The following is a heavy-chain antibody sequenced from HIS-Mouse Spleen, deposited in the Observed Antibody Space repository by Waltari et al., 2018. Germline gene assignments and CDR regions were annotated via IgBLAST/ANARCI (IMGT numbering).Heavy chain of an antibody. CDR1: GGSISSSSYS. Sequence: QLQLQESGPGLVKPSETLSLTCTVSGGSISSSSYSWGWSRQPPGKGLEWIGSIYYSGSTYYNPSLKSRVTISVDTSKNQFSLKLSSVTAADTAVYYCARLTAAGTYWGQGTLVTVSS. CDR3: ARLTAAGTY. D-gene: IGHD6-13*01. CDR2: IYYSGST. J-gene: IGHJ4*02. V-gene: IGHV4-39*07.